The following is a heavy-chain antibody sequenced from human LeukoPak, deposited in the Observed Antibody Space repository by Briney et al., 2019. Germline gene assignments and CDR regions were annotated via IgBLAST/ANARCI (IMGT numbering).Heavy chain of an antibody. Sequence: GGSLRLSCAASGFTFSSYAMHWVRQPPGKGLEWVSSISWNGETIGYADSVRGRFTISRDNTKNSLHLQMNSLRTEDTAFYYCVKDATGYYEHSAPEKWGQGTLVTVSS. D-gene: IGHD3-22*01. CDR1: GFTFSSYA. V-gene: IGHV3-9*01. CDR3: VKDATGYYEHSAPEK. CDR2: ISWNGETI. J-gene: IGHJ4*02.